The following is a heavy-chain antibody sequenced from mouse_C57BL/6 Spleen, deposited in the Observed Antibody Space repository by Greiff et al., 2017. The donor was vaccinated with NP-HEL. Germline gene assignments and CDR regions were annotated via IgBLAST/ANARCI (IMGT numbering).Heavy chain of an antibody. D-gene: IGHD2-5*01. V-gene: IGHV8-8*01. CDR2: IWWDGDK. CDR1: GFSLSTFGMG. CDR3: ARIGGSNYLYYYAMDY. Sequence: QVTLKVSGPGILQPSQTLSLTCSFSGFSLSTFGMGVGWIRQPSGKGLEWLAHIWWDGDKYYNPALKSRLTISKDTSKNQVFLKIANVDTADTATYYCARIGGSNYLYYYAMDYWGQGTSVTVSS. J-gene: IGHJ4*01.